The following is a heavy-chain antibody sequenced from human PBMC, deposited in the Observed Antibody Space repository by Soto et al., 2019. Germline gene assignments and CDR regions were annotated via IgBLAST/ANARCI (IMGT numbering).Heavy chain of an antibody. J-gene: IGHJ5*02. CDR2: IYYSGST. Sequence: QLQLQESGPGLVKPSETLSLTCTVSGGSISSSSYYWGWIRQPPGKGLEWIGSIYYSGSTYYNPSRKSRVTIAGDTSKNQFSLKRSSVTAADTAVYYCARRGYSGYDYWFDPWGQGTLVTVSS. V-gene: IGHV4-39*01. CDR3: ARRGYSGYDYWFDP. CDR1: GGSISSSSYY. D-gene: IGHD5-12*01.